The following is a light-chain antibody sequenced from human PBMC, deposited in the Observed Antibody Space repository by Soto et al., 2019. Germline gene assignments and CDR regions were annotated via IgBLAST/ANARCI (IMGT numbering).Light chain of an antibody. V-gene: IGKV1-33*01. J-gene: IGKJ4*01. CDR1: QDINNY. CDR2: DAS. CDR3: QQYDNLPLT. Sequence: DIQLTQSPYSLSASVGDRVKITCEAGQDINNYLNWYQQKSGKAPKLLIYDASDLETGVPSRFSGSGSGTDFTFTISSLQPEDIATYYCQQYDNLPLTFGGGTKVDIK.